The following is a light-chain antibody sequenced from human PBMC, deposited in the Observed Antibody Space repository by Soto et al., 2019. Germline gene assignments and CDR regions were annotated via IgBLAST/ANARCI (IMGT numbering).Light chain of an antibody. V-gene: IGKV1-39*01. Sequence: DIPMTQSPSSLSASLGDRVTITCRASQSINNYLNWYQQEEGKAPKLLIYAATSLQSGVPSRFSGSGSGTEFTLTISSLQPGDFVTYYCQQSYNSPYTFGLGTKLEIK. CDR1: QSINNY. CDR3: QQSYNSPYT. CDR2: AAT. J-gene: IGKJ2*01.